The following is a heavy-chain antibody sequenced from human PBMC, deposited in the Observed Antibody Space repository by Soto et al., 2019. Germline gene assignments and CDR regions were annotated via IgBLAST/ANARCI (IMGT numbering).Heavy chain of an antibody. CDR1: GFTFSSYS. CDR2: ISYDGSNK. CDR3: ARDAWFGGSYYFDY. D-gene: IGHD3-10*01. V-gene: IGHV3-30-3*01. J-gene: IGHJ4*02. Sequence: PGGSLRLSCAAPGFTFSSYSMHWVRQAPGKGLEWVAVISYDGSNKYYADSVKCRFTISRDNSKNTLYLQMNSLRAEDTAVYTCARDAWFGGSYYFDYWGQGTLVTVSS.